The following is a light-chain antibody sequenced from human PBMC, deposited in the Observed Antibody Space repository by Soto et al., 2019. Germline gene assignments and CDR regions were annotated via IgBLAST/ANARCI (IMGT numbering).Light chain of an antibody. J-gene: IGKJ4*01. CDR2: AAS. V-gene: IGKV1-9*01. Sequence: DIQMTQSPSSLSASVGDRVTITCRASQSITRFLNWYQQKPGKAPKLLIYAASSLESGVPSRFSGSGSGTEFTLTISSLQPDDFATYYCQQYNSYPLTFGGGTKVDI. CDR3: QQYNSYPLT. CDR1: QSITRF.